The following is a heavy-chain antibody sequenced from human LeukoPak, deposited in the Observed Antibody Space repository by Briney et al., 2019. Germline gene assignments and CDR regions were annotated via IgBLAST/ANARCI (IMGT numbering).Heavy chain of an antibody. CDR3: ARDSHNYASDY. D-gene: IGHD4-11*01. Sequence: SETLSLTCTVSGGSISSYHWSWIRQPAGKGLEWIGRISTRGSTNYNPSLKSRVTMSEDTSKNQFSLRLSSVTAADTAVYYCARDSHNYASDYWGQGTLVTVSS. J-gene: IGHJ4*02. CDR2: ISTRGST. V-gene: IGHV4-4*07. CDR1: GGSISSYH.